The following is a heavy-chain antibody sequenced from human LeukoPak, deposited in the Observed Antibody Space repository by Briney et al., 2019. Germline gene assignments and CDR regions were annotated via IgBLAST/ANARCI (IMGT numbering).Heavy chain of an antibody. CDR1: GFAFDDFA. CDR2: IRRRAYGGAA. Sequence: GQSLRLSCTTSGFAFDDFAMSWVRQPAGKGLEWVGFIRRRAYGGAAEYAASVKGRFIISRDDSKGIAYLQVNSLKTEDTAVYYCSRNGLVDFDYWGQGSRVIVSP. D-gene: IGHD2-8*01. V-gene: IGHV3-49*04. J-gene: IGHJ4*02. CDR3: SRNGLVDFDY.